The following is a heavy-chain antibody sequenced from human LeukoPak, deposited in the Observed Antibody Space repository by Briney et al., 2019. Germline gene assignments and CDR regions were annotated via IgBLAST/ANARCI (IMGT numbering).Heavy chain of an antibody. D-gene: IGHD2-21*02. CDR3: ARVPAYCGGDCPMGY. CDR1: GYTFTSYY. Sequence: VASVKVSCKASGYTFTSYYMHWVRQAPGQGLEWMGGIIPIFGTASYAQKFQGRVTITADKSTSTAYMELSSLRSEDTAVYYCARVPAYCGGDCPMGYWGQGTLVTVSS. J-gene: IGHJ4*02. V-gene: IGHV1-69*06. CDR2: IIPIFGTA.